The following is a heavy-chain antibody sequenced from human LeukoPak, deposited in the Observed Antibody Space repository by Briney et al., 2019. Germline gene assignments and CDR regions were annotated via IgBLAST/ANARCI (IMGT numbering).Heavy chain of an antibody. CDR3: ARIVVVPAAISFFDY. V-gene: IGHV1-2*02. CDR2: INPNSGGT. J-gene: IGHJ4*02. D-gene: IGHD2-2*02. CDR1: GYSFTGYY. Sequence: ASVKASCKASGYSFTGYYIHWVRQAPGQGLEWMGWINPNSGGTNYAQKFQGRVTMTRDTSISTAYMELSRLRSDDTAVYYCARIVVVPAAISFFDYWGQGTLVTVSS.